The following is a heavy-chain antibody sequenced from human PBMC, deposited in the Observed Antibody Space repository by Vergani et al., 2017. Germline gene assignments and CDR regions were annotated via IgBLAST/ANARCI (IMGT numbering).Heavy chain of an antibody. Sequence: QVQLVESGGGVVQPGGSLRLSCAASGFTFSSYGMHWVRQAPGKGLEWVAFIRYDGSNKYYADSVKGRFTISRDNSKNTLYLQMNSLRAEDTAVYYCAKDYCGPSAECELPGDVGDWGQGTLVTVSS. J-gene: IGHJ4*02. CDR3: AKDYCGPSAECELPGDVGD. V-gene: IGHV3-30*02. CDR1: GFTFSSYG. CDR2: IRYDGSNK. D-gene: IGHD1-26*01.